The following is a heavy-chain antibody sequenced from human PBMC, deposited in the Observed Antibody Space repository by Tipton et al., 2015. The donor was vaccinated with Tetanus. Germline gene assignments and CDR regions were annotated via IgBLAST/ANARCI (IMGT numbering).Heavy chain of an antibody. CDR3: ATDRRGPGEVRGLDN. CDR1: DESISSSSYY. J-gene: IGHJ4*02. CDR2: ISNSGTS. V-gene: IGHV4-39*07. D-gene: IGHD3-10*01. Sequence: TLSLTCTVSDESISSSSYYWGWIRHHPGRGLEWIASISNSGTSYNNPSFRNRLTISIDTSKTHFSLRLDSVTAADTAVYYCATDRRGPGEVRGLDNWGQGTLVTVSS.